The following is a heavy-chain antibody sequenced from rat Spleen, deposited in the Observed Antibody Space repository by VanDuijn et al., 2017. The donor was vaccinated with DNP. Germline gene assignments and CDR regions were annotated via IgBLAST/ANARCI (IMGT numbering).Heavy chain of an antibody. CDR1: GFTFSNYD. V-gene: IGHV5-25*01. J-gene: IGHJ3*01. Sequence: EVQLVESGGGLVQPGRSLKLSCAASGFTFSNYDMAWVRQAPTKGLEWVASISISGGSSYYRDSVKGRFTVSRDNAKSTLYLQMDSLRSEDTATYYCARWNYYDPYFDYWGQGTLVTVSS. D-gene: IGHD1-12*01. CDR3: ARWNYYDPYFDY. CDR2: ISISGGSS.